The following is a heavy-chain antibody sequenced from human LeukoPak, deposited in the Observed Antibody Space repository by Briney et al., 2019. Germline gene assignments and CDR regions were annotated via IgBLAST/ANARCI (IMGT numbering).Heavy chain of an antibody. D-gene: IGHD2/OR15-2a*01. CDR2: IGGDGSGP. CDR1: GFHFGDYA. V-gene: IGHV3-23*01. Sequence: GESLRLSCAASGFHFGDYAMYWVRQAPGKGLEWVAHIGGDGSGPSYTDSVKGRFTISRDNSKNTMSLYMNNLRPEDTALYYCAKDSWPRNGIYDAFGIWGQGTMVTVSS. CDR3: AKDSWPRNGIYDAFGI. J-gene: IGHJ3*02.